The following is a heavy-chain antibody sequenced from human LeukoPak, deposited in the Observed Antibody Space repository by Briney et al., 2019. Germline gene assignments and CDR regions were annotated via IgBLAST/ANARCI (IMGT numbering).Heavy chain of an antibody. CDR2: INHSGST. V-gene: IGHV4-34*01. J-gene: IGHJ4*02. CDR1: GRSFSGYY. CDR3: RRLDCSSTSCYAPLDY. Sequence: PSETLSLTCAVYGRSFSGYYWSWIRQPPGKGLEWIGEINHSGSTNYNPSLKSRVTISVDTSKNQFSLKLSSVAAADTAVYYCRRLDCSSTSCYAPLDYWGQGTLVTVSS. D-gene: IGHD2-2*01.